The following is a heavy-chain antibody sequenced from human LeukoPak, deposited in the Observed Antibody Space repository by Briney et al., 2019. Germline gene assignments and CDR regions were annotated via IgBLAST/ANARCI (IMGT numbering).Heavy chain of an antibody. CDR3: ARTDYGDSRAKDDY. V-gene: IGHV3-7*01. J-gene: IGHJ4*02. D-gene: IGHD4-17*01. Sequence: GGSLRLSCAASGFTYSSYWMSWVRQALGKGLEWVANIKQDGSEKYYVDSVKGRFTISRDNAKNSLYLQMNSLRAEDTAVYYCARTDYGDSRAKDDYWGQGTLVTVSS. CDR1: GFTYSSYW. CDR2: IKQDGSEK.